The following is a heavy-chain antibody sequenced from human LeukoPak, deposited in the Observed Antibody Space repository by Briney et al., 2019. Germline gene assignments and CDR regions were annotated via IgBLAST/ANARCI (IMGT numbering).Heavy chain of an antibody. CDR3: ARDGFTMVRGPMGY. CDR2: IKQDGSEK. D-gene: IGHD3-10*01. Sequence: GGSLRLSCAASGFTFSSYWMSWVRQAPGKGLEWVANIKQDGSEKYYVDSVKGRFTISRDNAKNSLYLQMNSLRAEDTAVYYCARDGFTMVRGPMGYWGQGTLVTVSS. V-gene: IGHV3-7*01. CDR1: GFTFSSYW. J-gene: IGHJ4*02.